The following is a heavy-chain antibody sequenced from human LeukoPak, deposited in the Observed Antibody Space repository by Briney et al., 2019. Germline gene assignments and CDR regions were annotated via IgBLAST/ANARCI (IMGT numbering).Heavy chain of an antibody. CDR3: ARVSMDRGADY. J-gene: IGHJ4*02. D-gene: IGHD3-10*01. CDR2: IKSDGSST. Sequence: GGSLRLSCAASGFTFSSYWMHWVRQGPGKGLVWVSRIKSDGSSTSYADSVKGRFTISRDNAKNTLYLQMNSLRAEDTAVYYCARVSMDRGADYWGQGTLVTVSS. CDR1: GFTFSSYW. V-gene: IGHV3-74*01.